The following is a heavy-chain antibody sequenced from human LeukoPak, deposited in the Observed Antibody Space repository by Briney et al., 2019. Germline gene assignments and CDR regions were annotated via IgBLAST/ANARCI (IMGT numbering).Heavy chain of an antibody. CDR3: ARESEHSVSQVDFDL. D-gene: IGHD2-15*01. V-gene: IGHV3-30*02. CDR1: GFTFSSYG. CDR2: IRYDGSNK. Sequence: NPGGSLRLSCAASGFTFSSYGMHWVRQAPGKGLEWVAFIRYDGSNKYYADSVKGRFTISRDNAKNSLYLQMNSLRGEDTAVYYCARESEHSVSQVDFDLWGQGTMVTVSS. J-gene: IGHJ3*01.